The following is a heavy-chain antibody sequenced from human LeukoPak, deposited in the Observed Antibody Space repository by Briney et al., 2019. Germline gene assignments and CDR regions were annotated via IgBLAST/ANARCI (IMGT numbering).Heavy chain of an antibody. J-gene: IGHJ6*03. CDR3: ARVMVRGVIIHYYYYMDV. CDR2: IYHTGLT. V-gene: IGHV4-59*08. D-gene: IGHD3-10*01. CDR1: GGSLSYYY. Sequence: PSETLSLTCTVSGGSLSYYYWSWIRQPPGKGLEWIGYIYHTGLTKYNPSLESRLAISVETSKNQFSLNLSSMTAADTAVYYCARVMVRGVIIHYYYYMDVWGKGTTVTVSS.